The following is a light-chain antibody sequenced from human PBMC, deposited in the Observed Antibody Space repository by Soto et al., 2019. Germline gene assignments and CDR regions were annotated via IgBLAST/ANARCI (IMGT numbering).Light chain of an antibody. J-gene: IGKJ1*01. V-gene: IGKV1D-16*01. CDR2: AAS. Sequence: DIQMTQSPSSLSASVGDRVTISCRASEDINSRLAWYQQKPGKAPELLIYAASTLQSGVPSRFSGSGSGTDFTLTISCLQSEDFATYYCQQYYSFPRTFGQGTKVDIK. CDR1: EDINSR. CDR3: QQYYSFPRT.